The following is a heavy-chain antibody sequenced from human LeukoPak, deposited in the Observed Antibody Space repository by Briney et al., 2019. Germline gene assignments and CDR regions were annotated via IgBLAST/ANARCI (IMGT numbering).Heavy chain of an antibody. D-gene: IGHD3-16*02. CDR1: GFIFSKYC. V-gene: IGHV3-7*01. CDR2: MKQDGSEN. CDR3: ARDSSDGGTSSYRQSDY. J-gene: IGHJ4*02. Sequence: GGSLRLSCEASGFIFSKYCMSWVRQAPGKGPEWVANMKQDGSENFYMDSVKGRFTISRDNANNSLYLQMNNLSAEDTAVYYCARDSSDGGTSSYRQSDYWGQGTLVTVSS.